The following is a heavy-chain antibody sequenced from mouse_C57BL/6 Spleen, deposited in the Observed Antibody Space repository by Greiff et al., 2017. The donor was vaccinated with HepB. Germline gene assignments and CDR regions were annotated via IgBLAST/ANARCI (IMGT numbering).Heavy chain of an antibody. V-gene: IGHV5-17*01. Sequence: EVKLVESGGGLVKPGGSLKLSCAASGFTFSDYGMHWVRQAPEKGLEWVAYISSGSSTIYYADTVKGRFTISRDNAKNTLFLQMTSLRSEDTAMYYCARPDGGAMDYWGQGTSVTVSS. CDR3: ARPDGGAMDY. J-gene: IGHJ4*01. D-gene: IGHD2-3*01. CDR2: ISSGSSTI. CDR1: GFTFSDYG.